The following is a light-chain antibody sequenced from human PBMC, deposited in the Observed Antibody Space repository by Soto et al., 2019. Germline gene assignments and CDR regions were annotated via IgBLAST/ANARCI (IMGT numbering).Light chain of an antibody. CDR2: DAS. Sequence: DIQMTQSPATLSASVGDRANINCRASKSVRSWLAWYQQKAGTAPKLXIFDASRLESGVPSRFSCSAAGTECTRTISSLQPDDVETYDCQQYDNYPLTFGGGTKVDIK. V-gene: IGKV1-5*01. CDR1: KSVRSW. J-gene: IGKJ4*01. CDR3: QQYDNYPLT.